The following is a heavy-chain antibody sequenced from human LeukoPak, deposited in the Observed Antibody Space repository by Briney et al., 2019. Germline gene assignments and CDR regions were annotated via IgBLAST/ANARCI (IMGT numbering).Heavy chain of an antibody. CDR2: ISSSGSTI. Sequence: GGSLRLSCAASGFTFSSYEMNWVRQAPGKGLEWVSYISSSGSTIYYADSVKGRFTISRDNAKNSLYLQMNSLRAEDTALYYCARISPAHFDYWGQGTLVTVSS. J-gene: IGHJ4*02. V-gene: IGHV3-48*03. CDR1: GFTFSSYE. CDR3: ARISPAHFDY.